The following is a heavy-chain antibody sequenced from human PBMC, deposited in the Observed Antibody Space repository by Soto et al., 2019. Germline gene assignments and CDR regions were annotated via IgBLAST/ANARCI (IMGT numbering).Heavy chain of an antibody. CDR2: IYYSGST. CDR1: GGSISSSSYF. Sequence: QLQLQESGPGLVKPSETLSLTCSVSGGSISSSSYFWGWIRQPPGKGLEWIGSIYYSGSTYYNPSLTSLVTVSVDTSKHQFSLKLSSVTAADTAVYYCARHPSDFWFDPWGQGTLVTVSS. V-gene: IGHV4-39*01. CDR3: ARHPSDFWFDP. D-gene: IGHD2-21*02. J-gene: IGHJ5*02.